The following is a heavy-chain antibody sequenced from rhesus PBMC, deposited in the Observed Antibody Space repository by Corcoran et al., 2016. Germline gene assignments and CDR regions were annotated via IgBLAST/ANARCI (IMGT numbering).Heavy chain of an antibody. Sequence: QVQLVQSGAEVKKPGSSVKVSCKASGYTFTDYYMHWVRQPPQQELEWMGWINPYNGKTKYAQKFHGRVTMTRDTSTSTAYMELSSLRSEDTAVYYCARKGFDYWGQGVLVTVSS. V-gene: IGHV1S2*01. CDR1: GYTFTDYY. CDR2: INPYNGKT. J-gene: IGHJ4*01. CDR3: ARKGFDY.